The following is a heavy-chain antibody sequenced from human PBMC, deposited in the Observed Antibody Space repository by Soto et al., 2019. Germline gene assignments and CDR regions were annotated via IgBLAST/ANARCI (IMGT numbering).Heavy chain of an antibody. CDR2: LYDLDGS. CDR3: ATWHEREHAYDV. Sequence: DVQLVESGGGLIQPGESLILSCAAFGFTISGKKYVAWVRQAPVKGLEWVSALYDLDGSFYAASVKGRFTTSSDSSKTTVYLQMNDLRPDDTAVYYCATWHEREHAYDVWFQGTTVTVSS. J-gene: IGHJ3*01. CDR1: GFTISGKKY. V-gene: IGHV3-53*01. D-gene: IGHD1-1*01.